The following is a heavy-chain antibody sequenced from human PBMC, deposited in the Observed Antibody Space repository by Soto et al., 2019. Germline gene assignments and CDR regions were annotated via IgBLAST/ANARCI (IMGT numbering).Heavy chain of an antibody. J-gene: IGHJ4*02. CDR2: ISSSGSTI. Sequence: GGSLRLSCAASGFTFSSYEMNWVRQAPGKGLEWVSYISSSGSTIYCADSVKGRFTISRDNAKNSLYLQMNSLRAEDTAVYYCARFTYYYDSSGYSNIDYWGQGTLVTVSS. D-gene: IGHD3-22*01. V-gene: IGHV3-48*03. CDR1: GFTFSSYE. CDR3: ARFTYYYDSSGYSNIDY.